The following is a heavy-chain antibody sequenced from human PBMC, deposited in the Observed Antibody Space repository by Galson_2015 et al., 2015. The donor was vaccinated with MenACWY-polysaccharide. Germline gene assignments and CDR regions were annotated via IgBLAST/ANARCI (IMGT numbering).Heavy chain of an antibody. J-gene: IGHJ6*02. D-gene: IGHD6-19*01. V-gene: IGHV3-11*01. CDR3: ARDLRIAVAARYGMDV. CDR2: ISSSGSTI. Sequence: SLRLSCAASGFTFSDYYMSWIRQAPGKGLEWVSYISSSGSTIYYADSVKGRFTISSDIAKNSLYLQMNSLRAEDTAVYYCARDLRIAVAARYGMDVWGQGTPVTVSS. CDR1: GFTFSDYY.